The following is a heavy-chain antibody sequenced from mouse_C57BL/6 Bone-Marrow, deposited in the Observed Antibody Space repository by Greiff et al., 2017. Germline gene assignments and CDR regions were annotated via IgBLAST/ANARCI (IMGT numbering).Heavy chain of an antibody. CDR1: GFNIKDYY. Sequence: EVQLQQSGAELVKPGASVKLSCTASGFNIKDYYMHWVKQRTEQGLEWIGRIDPEDGETKYAPKFQGKATITADTSSNTAYLQLSSLTSEDTAVYYCAIRQFITTPYWYFDVWGTGTTVTVSS. J-gene: IGHJ1*03. CDR3: AIRQFITTPYWYFDV. CDR2: IDPEDGET. D-gene: IGHD1-1*01. V-gene: IGHV14-2*01.